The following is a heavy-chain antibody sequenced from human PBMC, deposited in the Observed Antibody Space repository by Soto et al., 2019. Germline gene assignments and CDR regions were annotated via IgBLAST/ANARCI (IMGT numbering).Heavy chain of an antibody. CDR3: AKDSYGDYPNWFDP. Sequence: EVQLLESGGGLVQPGGSLRLSCAASGFTFSSYAMSWVRQAPGQGLEWVSAISGSGGSTDYADSVKGRFTSSRDNSKNTLYLQMNSLSAEDTAVYYCAKDSYGDYPNWFDPWGQGTLVTVSS. CDR1: GFTFSSYA. D-gene: IGHD4-17*01. V-gene: IGHV3-23*01. J-gene: IGHJ5*02. CDR2: ISGSGGST.